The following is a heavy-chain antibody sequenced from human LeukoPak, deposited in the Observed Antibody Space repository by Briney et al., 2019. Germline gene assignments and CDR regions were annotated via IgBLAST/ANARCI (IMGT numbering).Heavy chain of an antibody. CDR3: ARLSGTYSRGGDH. V-gene: IGHV3-11*01. CDR2: ISGSGYAI. Sequence: KSGGSLRLSCTASGFTFSDFHMSWIRQAPGMGLEWVSHISGSGYAIHHPGSVKGRFTISRDNAKNSLYLQMNSLRVEDSAVYYCARLSGTYSRGGDHWGQGTLVTVSS. J-gene: IGHJ4*02. D-gene: IGHD1-26*01. CDR1: GFTFSDFH.